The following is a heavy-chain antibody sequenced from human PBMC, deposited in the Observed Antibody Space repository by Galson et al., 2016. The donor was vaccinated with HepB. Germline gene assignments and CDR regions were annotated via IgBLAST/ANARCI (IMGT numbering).Heavy chain of an antibody. CDR2: IHPRDGST. V-gene: IGHV1-46*01. D-gene: IGHD3-16*01. CDR1: GFTLTTYY. Sequence: SVKVSCKASGFTLTTYYIHWVRQAPGQGLEWMGIIHPRDGSTTYAEKFQDRVTMTRDSSTSVVYMELSSLKSEDTAMYYCARLTGERGRGWGQGTLVTVSS. CDR3: ARLTGERGRG. J-gene: IGHJ4*02.